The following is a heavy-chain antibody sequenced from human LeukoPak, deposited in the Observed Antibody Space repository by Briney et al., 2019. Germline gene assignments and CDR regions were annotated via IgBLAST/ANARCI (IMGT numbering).Heavy chain of an antibody. Sequence: GGSLRLSCTASGFTFGDYAMSWFRQAPGKGLEWVGFIRSKAYGGTTEYAASVKGRFTISRDNSKNTLYLQMNSLRAEDTAVYYCAKVSSFFTYYYDSSGYFDYWGQGTLVTVSS. CDR1: GFTFGDYA. CDR3: AKVSSFFTYYYDSSGYFDY. J-gene: IGHJ4*02. CDR2: IRSKAYGGTT. D-gene: IGHD3-22*01. V-gene: IGHV3-49*03.